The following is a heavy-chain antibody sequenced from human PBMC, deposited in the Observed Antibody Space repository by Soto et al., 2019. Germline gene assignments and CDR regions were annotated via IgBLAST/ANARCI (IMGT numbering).Heavy chain of an antibody. J-gene: IGHJ6*02. V-gene: IGHV3-21*01. CDR3: AMALHXFYYGMDV. CDR2: ISSSSSYI. D-gene: IGHD3-10*01. Sequence: GGSLRLSCAASGFTFSSYSMNWVRQAPGKGLEWVSSISSSSSYIYYADSVKGRFTISRDNAKNSLYLQLNSLRAEDTAVYYCAMALHXFYYGMDVWGQGTTVIVSS. CDR1: GFTFSSYS.